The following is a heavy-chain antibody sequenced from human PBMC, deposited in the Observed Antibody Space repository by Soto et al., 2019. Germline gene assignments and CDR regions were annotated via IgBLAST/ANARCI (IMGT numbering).Heavy chain of an antibody. CDR2: IIPMFDTP. CDR3: ARGYSTGYSYY. CDR1: GGTFSNYY. Sequence: QVQLVQSGAEVKKPGSSMKVSCKTSGGTFSNYYISWVRQAPGQGREWMGDIIPMFDTPKYAQKFQGRVTITADESTSAAYMERSSLSAEDTAVYYWARGYSTGYSYYWCQGTLITGSS. J-gene: IGHJ4*02. V-gene: IGHV1-69*01. D-gene: IGHD1-20*01.